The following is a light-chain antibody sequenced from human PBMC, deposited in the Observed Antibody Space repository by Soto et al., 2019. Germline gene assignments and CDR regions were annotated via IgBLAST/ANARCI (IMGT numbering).Light chain of an antibody. V-gene: IGKV3-20*01. J-gene: IGKJ1*01. CDR3: QHYGRSPRT. CDR2: GAS. Sequence: ELVLTQSPGTLSLSPGERATLSCRASQSVSSNYLAWYQQKPGQAPRLLIYGASTRATGIPDRFSGSGSGTDFTLTISRLEPEDFAVYYCQHYGRSPRTFGQGTKVEIK. CDR1: QSVSSNY.